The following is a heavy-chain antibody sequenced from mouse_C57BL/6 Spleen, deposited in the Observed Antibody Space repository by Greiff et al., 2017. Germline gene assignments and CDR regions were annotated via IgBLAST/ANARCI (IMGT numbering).Heavy chain of an antibody. V-gene: IGHV1-82*01. CDR1: GYAFSSSW. D-gene: IGHD2-4*01. CDR2: IYPGDGDT. CDR3: ARERPYEYDY. Sequence: QVQLQQSGPELVKPGASVKISCKASGYAFSSSWMNWVKQRPGKGLEWIGRIYPGDGDTNYNGKFKGKATLTADKSSSTAYMQLSSLTSEDSAVYFCARERPYEYDYWGQGTTLTVSS. J-gene: IGHJ2*01.